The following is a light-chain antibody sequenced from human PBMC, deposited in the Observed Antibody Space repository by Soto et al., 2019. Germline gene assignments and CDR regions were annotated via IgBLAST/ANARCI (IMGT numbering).Light chain of an antibody. V-gene: IGKV1-39*01. Sequence: DIQLTQSPSSQSASGGDSDTITCRASQSISTYLHRYQQKPGTTPKLLIYATSNLQSGVPSRFSGSGSGTDFTLTINSLQPEDSATYYCQQAYSTPCTFGQGTKVDIK. CDR1: QSISTY. J-gene: IGKJ1*01. CDR2: ATS. CDR3: QQAYSTPCT.